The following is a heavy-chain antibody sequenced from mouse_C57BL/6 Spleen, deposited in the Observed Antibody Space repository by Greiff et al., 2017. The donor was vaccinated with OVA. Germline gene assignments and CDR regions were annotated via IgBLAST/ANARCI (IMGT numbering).Heavy chain of an antibody. CDR2: IYPGSGNT. J-gene: IGHJ2*01. CDR3: AREDDY. Sequence: QVHVKQSGPELVKPGASVKISCKASGYSFTSYYIHWVKQRPGQGLEWIGWIYPGSGNTKYNEKFKGKATLTADTSSSTAYMQLSSLTSEDSAVYYCAREDDYWGQGTTLTVSS. V-gene: IGHV1-66*01. CDR1: GYSFTSYY.